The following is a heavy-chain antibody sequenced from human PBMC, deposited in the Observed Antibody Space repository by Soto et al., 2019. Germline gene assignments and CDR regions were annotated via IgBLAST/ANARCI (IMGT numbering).Heavy chain of an antibody. CDR1: GYSFTSYG. Sequence: QVPLVQSGPEVKKPGASVKVSCKASGYSFTSYGVTWVRQAPGQGLEWMGWINTFNGNTNYAQNLQGRVSMTTDTSTSTVYMDLRSLRYDDTAVYYCARAMAPDNSDYWGQGTRVTVSS. CDR3: ARAMAPDNSDY. CDR2: INTFNGNT. J-gene: IGHJ4*02. V-gene: IGHV1-18*01.